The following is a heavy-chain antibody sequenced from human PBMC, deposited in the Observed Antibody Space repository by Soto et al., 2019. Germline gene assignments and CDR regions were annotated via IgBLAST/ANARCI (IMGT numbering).Heavy chain of an antibody. V-gene: IGHV1-3*05. CDR3: TGADGVGFVGP. CDR1: GYTFTSYA. Sequence: QVQLVQSGAEEKKPGASVKVSCKASGYTFTSYAMHWVRQAPGQRLEWMGRINAGNGNTKYSQKFQGRATITRDTPASTAYLERSSLGSEHTAGYYCTGADGVGFVGPWGQGTLVTVSS. CDR2: INAGNGNT. D-gene: IGHD2-2*01. J-gene: IGHJ5*02.